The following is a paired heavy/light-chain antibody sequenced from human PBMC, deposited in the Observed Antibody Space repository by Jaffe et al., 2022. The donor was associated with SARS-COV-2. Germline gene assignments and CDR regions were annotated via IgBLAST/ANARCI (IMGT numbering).Heavy chain of an antibody. J-gene: IGHJ5*01. CDR1: GFTFSNYA. Sequence: EVQLLESGGGLVQPGGSLRLSCAASGFTFSNYAMTWVRQAPGKGLEWVSSISGNGGYKYYADSVKGRSTISRDNSKNTLFLQLNSLRAEDTAVYYCAKEWTTWGDNWFDSWGQGTLVIVSS. D-gene: IGHD7-27*01. CDR2: ISGNGGYK. V-gene: IGHV3-23*01. CDR3: AKEWTTWGDNWFDS.
Light chain of an antibody. V-gene: IGKV3-15*01. Sequence: EIVMTQSPATLSVSPGERATLSCRASQSVTTLAWYQQKPGQAPRLLIYGVYTRATGIPARFSGSGSGTEFTLTISSLQSEDFALYYCQQYNDWPLTFGGGTKVEIK. CDR3: QQYNDWPLT. CDR1: QSVTT. CDR2: GVY. J-gene: IGKJ4*01.